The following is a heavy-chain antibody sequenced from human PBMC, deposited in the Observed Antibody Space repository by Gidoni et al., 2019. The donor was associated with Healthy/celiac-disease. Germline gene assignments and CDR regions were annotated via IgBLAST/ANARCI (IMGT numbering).Heavy chain of an antibody. CDR1: GGSLSIRGYY. Sequence: QLHLQESRPGLVKPSPTLSLTCTVSGGSLSIRGYYWSWIRQHPGKGLEWIGYIHDSGSTYYNPSLKSRVTISVDTSKNQFSLKLSSVTAADTAVYYCARGTYGDYVGPPLHYYMDVWGKGTTVTVSS. V-gene: IGHV4-31*03. CDR2: IHDSGST. CDR3: ARGTYGDYVGPPLHYYMDV. J-gene: IGHJ6*03. D-gene: IGHD4-17*01.